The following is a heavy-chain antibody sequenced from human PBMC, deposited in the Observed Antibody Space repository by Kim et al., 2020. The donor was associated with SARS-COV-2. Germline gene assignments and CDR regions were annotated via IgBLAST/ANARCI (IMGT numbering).Heavy chain of an antibody. D-gene: IGHD3-10*01. J-gene: IGHJ4*02. CDR1: GGSFSGFY. CDR3: ARRVCNTSGSGSHYCDL. CDR2: INHSGRT. Sequence: SETLSLTCAVYGGSFSGFYWSWIRQPPGKGLEWIGEINHSGRTNYNPSLKSRVTISVDTSKNQFSLRLTSVTAADTAVYYCARRVCNTSGSGSHYCDLWGQGTLVTVSS. V-gene: IGHV4-34*01.